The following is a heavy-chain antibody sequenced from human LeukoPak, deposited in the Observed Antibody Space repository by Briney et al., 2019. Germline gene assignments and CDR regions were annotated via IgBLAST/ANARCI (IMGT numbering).Heavy chain of an antibody. Sequence: SETLSLTCAVYGGSFSGYYWSWIRQPPGKGLEWIGEINHSGSTNYNPSLKSRVTISVDTSKNQFSLKLSSVTAADTAVYYCARRYSSSWYVRVYYYYYGMDVWGQGTTVTVSS. J-gene: IGHJ6*02. CDR3: ARRYSSSWYVRVYYYYYGMDV. V-gene: IGHV4-34*01. D-gene: IGHD6-13*01. CDR1: GGSFSGYY. CDR2: INHSGST.